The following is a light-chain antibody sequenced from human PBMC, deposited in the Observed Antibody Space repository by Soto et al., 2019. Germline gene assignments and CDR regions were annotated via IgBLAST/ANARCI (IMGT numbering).Light chain of an antibody. CDR1: QDVSSSY. J-gene: IGKJ2*01. Sequence: EIVLTQSPCTLSLSPGERATLSCRASQDVSSSYLAWYQQKPGQAPRLLIYGASSGATGIPDRFSGSGSGTALTLPISGMEHEDFAIYYCQQYGGVPYTFGQGTKVDIK. CDR3: QQYGGVPYT. CDR2: GAS. V-gene: IGKV3-20*01.